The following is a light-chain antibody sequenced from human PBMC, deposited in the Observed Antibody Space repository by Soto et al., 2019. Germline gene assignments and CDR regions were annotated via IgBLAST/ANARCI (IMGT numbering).Light chain of an antibody. CDR3: QQSYSTPYT. J-gene: IGKJ2*01. Sequence: DIQMTQSPSSLSASVGDRFTITCRASQSISSYLNWYQQKPGKAPKILIYAESSLQSGVPSRFRGSRSGTDFTLTISSLQPEDFATYYCQQSYSTPYTFGQGTKLEIK. V-gene: IGKV1-39*01. CDR1: QSISSY. CDR2: AES.